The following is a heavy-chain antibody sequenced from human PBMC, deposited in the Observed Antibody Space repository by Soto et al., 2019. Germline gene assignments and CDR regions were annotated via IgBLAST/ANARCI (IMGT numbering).Heavy chain of an antibody. Sequence: QVQLVQSGAEVKKPGASVKVSCKAFGYTFTSFGIGWVRRPPGKGLEWMGWISAYNGNTNYAQKLQGRVTMTTDTSTSTAYMELRSLRSDDTAVYYCARKRAARPDDFDYWGQGTLVTVSS. D-gene: IGHD6-6*01. V-gene: IGHV1-18*01. CDR1: GYTFTSFG. CDR2: ISAYNGNT. CDR3: ARKRAARPDDFDY. J-gene: IGHJ4*02.